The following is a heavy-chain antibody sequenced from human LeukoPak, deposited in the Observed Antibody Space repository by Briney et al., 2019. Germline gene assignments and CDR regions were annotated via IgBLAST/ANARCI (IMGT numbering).Heavy chain of an antibody. Sequence: RPSETLSLTCTVSAGSMRSHYWSWIRQPPGKGLEWMGFIYYSGTTRYKPSLQSRVTISADTSKNQFSLKLTSVTAADTAVYFCARLLDNDSSGDPDAFDMWGPGTMVTVSS. CDR2: IYYSGTT. V-gene: IGHV4-59*11. CDR3: ARLLDNDSSGDPDAFDM. CDR1: AGSMRSHY. D-gene: IGHD3-22*01. J-gene: IGHJ3*02.